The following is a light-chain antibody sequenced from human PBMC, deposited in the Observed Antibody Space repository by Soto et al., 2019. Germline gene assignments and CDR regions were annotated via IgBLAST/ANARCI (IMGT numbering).Light chain of an antibody. J-gene: IGKJ2*01. Sequence: DIQMTQSPSSLSASVGDRVTITCRASQSISSYLNWYQQKPGKAPKLLIYAASSLQSGVPSRFSGSGSGTDFTLTINSLQPEDFATYYCQQSYSNTFGQGTKLEIK. CDR3: QQSYSNT. V-gene: IGKV1-39*01. CDR2: AAS. CDR1: QSISSY.